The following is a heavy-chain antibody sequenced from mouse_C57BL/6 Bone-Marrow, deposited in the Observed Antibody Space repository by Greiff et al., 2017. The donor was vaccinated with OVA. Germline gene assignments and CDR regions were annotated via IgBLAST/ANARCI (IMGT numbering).Heavy chain of an antibody. V-gene: IGHV1-78*01. D-gene: IGHD1-1*01. J-gene: IGHJ1*03. CDR2: IYPRDGST. CDR3: AREDPSEVTTVGAFDF. CDR1: GYTFTDHT. Sequence: QVQLQQSDAELVKPGASVKISCKVSGYTFTDHTIHWMKQRPEQGLEWIGYIYPRDGSTKYNEKFKGKATLTADKSSSTAYMQLNSLTPAASAVYFCAREDPSEVTTVGAFDFWGTGTAVTVSS.